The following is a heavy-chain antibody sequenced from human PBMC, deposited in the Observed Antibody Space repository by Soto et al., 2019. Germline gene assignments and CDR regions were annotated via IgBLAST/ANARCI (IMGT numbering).Heavy chain of an antibody. CDR2: ISAYNGNT. CDR1: GYTFTSYG. V-gene: IGHV1-18*01. D-gene: IGHD3-22*01. J-gene: IGHJ4*02. CDR3: ARGRRPYYYDSSGYLLPVDH. Sequence: GASVKVSCKASGYTFTSYGISWVRQAPGQGLEWMGWISAYNGNTNYAQKLQGRVTMTTDTSTSTAYMELRSLRSDDTAVYYCARGRRPYYYDSSGYLLPVDHWGKGSLVIVSS.